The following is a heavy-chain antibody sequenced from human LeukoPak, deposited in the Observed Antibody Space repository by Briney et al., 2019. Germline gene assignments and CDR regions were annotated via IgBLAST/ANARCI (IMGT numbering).Heavy chain of an antibody. D-gene: IGHD3-9*01. J-gene: IGHJ6*02. CDR2: IIPIFGTA. CDR1: GGTFSSYA. V-gene: IGHV1-69*13. Sequence: SVKVSCKASGGTFSSYAISWVRQAPGQGLEWMGGIIPIFGTANYAQKFQGRVTITADESTSTAYMELSSLRSEDTAVYYCARLPLTGYSRGYYYGMDVWGQGTTVTVSS. CDR3: ARLPLTGYSRGYYYGMDV.